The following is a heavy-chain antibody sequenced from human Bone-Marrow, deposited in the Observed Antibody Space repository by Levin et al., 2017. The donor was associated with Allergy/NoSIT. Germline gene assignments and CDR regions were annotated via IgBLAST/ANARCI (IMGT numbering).Heavy chain of an antibody. D-gene: IGHD5-24*01. Sequence: PGGSLRLSCAASGFTFDDFAMHWVRQPPGKGLEWVSGISWNSGSIAYADAVKGRFTISRDNAKKSLYLQMNNLRPEDTALYFCAKDLGDGYNWEFFDYWGQGTRVTVSS. CDR3: AKDLGDGYNWEFFDY. V-gene: IGHV3-9*01. J-gene: IGHJ4*02. CDR1: GFTFDDFA. CDR2: ISWNSGSI.